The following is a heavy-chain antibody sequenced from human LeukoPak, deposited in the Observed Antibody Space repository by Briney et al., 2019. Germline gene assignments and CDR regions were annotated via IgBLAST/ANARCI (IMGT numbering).Heavy chain of an antibody. CDR1: GFTFSSYW. CDR2: IKQGGSEK. J-gene: IGHJ4*02. V-gene: IGHV3-7*01. Sequence: GGSLRLSCAASGFTFSSYWMSWVRQAPGKGLEWVANIKQGGSEKYYVDSVKGRFTISRDNAKNTLYLQMNSLRAEDTAVYYCARVLYYYDSSVDYWGQGTLVTVSS. CDR3: ARVLYYYDSSVDY. D-gene: IGHD3-22*01.